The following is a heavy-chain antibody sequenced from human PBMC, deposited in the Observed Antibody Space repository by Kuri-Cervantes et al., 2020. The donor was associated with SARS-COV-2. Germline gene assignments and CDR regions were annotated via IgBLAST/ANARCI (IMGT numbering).Heavy chain of an antibody. Sequence: SETLSLTCAISGESVSSNSAAWDWIRQSPSRSLEWLGRTYYNSQWYTDYSPSVKSRIIIRSDTSKNHVSLQLNSVTPEDTAVYYCAREQISLIVLQSGTFAIWGQGTMGTVSS. CDR2: TYYNSQWYT. V-gene: IGHV6-1*01. J-gene: IGHJ3*02. D-gene: IGHD3-22*01. CDR1: GESVSSNSAA. CDR3: AREQISLIVLQSGTFAI.